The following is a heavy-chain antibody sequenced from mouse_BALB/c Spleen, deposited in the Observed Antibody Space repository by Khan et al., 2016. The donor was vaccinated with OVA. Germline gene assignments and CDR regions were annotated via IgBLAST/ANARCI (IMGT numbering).Heavy chain of an antibody. D-gene: IGHD1-1*01. Sequence: EVKLLESGPGLVKPSQSLSLTCTVTGYSITSGYAWNWIRQFPGNKLEWMGYISYSGVTSYTPSLKSRISITRDTSKNQFFLQLNSVTTEDTATYYCARGNSYGYYFDYGGQGTTLTVSS. J-gene: IGHJ2*01. CDR2: ISYSGVT. V-gene: IGHV3-2*02. CDR1: GYSITSGYA. CDR3: ARGNSYGYYFDY.